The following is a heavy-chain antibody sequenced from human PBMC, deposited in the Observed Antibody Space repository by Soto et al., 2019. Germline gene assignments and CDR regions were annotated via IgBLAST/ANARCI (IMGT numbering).Heavy chain of an antibody. Sequence: EVQLVESGGGLVQPGGSLRLSCAASGFTFSSYSMNWVRQAPGKGLEWVSYISSSSSTIYYADSVKGRFTISRDNSKNTLYLQMNSLRAEDTAVYYCAKSRPHFIGAGTTFWGQGTLVTVSS. J-gene: IGHJ4*02. D-gene: IGHD1-1*01. CDR3: AKSRPHFIGAGTTF. CDR2: ISSSSSTI. CDR1: GFTFSSYS. V-gene: IGHV3-48*01.